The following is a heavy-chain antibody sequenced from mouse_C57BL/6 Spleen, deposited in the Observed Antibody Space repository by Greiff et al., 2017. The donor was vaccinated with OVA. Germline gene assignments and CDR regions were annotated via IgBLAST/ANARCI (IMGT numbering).Heavy chain of an antibody. D-gene: IGHD1-1*01. CDR2: INPNNGGT. J-gene: IGHJ3*01. CDR1: GYTFTDYY. CDR3: ARANYYGSSYVGFAY. V-gene: IGHV1-26*01. Sequence: VQLQQSGPELVKPGASVKISCKASGYTFTDYYMNWVKQSHGKSLEWIGDINPNNGGTSYNQKFKGKATLTVDKSSSTAYMELRILTSEDSAVYDCARANYYGSSYVGFAYWGQGTLVTVSA.